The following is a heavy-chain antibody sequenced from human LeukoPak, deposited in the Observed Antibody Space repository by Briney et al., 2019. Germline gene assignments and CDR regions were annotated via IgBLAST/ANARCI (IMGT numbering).Heavy chain of an antibody. CDR2: ISSSSSYI. Sequence: PGGSLRLSCAASGFTFSSYSMNWVRQAPGKGLEWVSSISSSSSYIYYADSVKGRFTISRDNAKNSLYLQMNSLRAEDTAVYYCATEDYGDYFDAFDIWGQGTMVTVSS. CDR1: GFTFSSYS. CDR3: ATEDYGDYFDAFDI. D-gene: IGHD4-17*01. V-gene: IGHV3-21*01. J-gene: IGHJ3*02.